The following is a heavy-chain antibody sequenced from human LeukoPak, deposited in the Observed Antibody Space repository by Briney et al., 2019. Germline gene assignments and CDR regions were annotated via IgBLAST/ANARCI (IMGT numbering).Heavy chain of an antibody. D-gene: IGHD6-13*01. CDR2: IYYSGST. CDR3: ARVFSSGSFDY. Sequence: PSETLSLTCTVSGVSISSYYWSWIRQFSGKGLEWIGYIYYSGSTNYNPSLKSRLTISVDTSKNQFSLKLSSVTAADTAVYYCARVFSSGSFDYWCQGTLVTVSS. CDR1: GVSISSYY. J-gene: IGHJ4*02. V-gene: IGHV4-59*01.